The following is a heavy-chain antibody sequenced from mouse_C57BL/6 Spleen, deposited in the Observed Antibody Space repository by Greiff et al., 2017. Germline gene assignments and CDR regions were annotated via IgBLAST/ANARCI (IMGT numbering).Heavy chain of an antibody. J-gene: IGHJ3*01. CDR1: GFNIKDDY. CDR3: TTAYGNHEN. Sequence: VQLKESGAELVRPGASVKLSCTASGFNIKDDYMHWVKQRPEQGLEWIGWIDPENGDTEYASKFQGKATITADTSSNTAYLQLSSLTSEDTAVYYCTTAYGNHENWGQGTLVTVSA. CDR2: IDPENGDT. D-gene: IGHD2-1*01. V-gene: IGHV14-4*01.